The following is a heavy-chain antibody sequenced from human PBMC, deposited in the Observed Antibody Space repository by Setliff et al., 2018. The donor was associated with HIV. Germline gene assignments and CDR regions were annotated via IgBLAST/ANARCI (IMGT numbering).Heavy chain of an antibody. D-gene: IGHD6-19*01. CDR3: ANMQWASNAWYSFDY. CDR2: ITWNGEST. V-gene: IGHV3-20*04. Sequence: PGGSLRLSCAASGFTFDDYGMSWVRQRPGKGLEWVGGITWNGESTGYADSLKGRFTISRDNAKNSLYLQMNSLRAEDTAVYYCANMQWASNAWYSFDYWGQGALVTVSS. J-gene: IGHJ4*02. CDR1: GFTFDDYG.